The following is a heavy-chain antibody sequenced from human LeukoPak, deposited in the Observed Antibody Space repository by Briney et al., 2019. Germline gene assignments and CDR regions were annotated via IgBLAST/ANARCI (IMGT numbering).Heavy chain of an antibody. J-gene: IGHJ4*02. Sequence: TGGSLRLSCAASGFTFSNYNINWVRQAPGKGLGWVSYISTSGRAIFYADSVKGRFTISRDNAKNSLFLQMNSLRDEDTAVYYCARVPLYDRSGYYFDYWGLGTLVTVSS. D-gene: IGHD3-22*01. CDR2: ISTSGRAI. V-gene: IGHV3-48*02. CDR3: ARVPLYDRSGYYFDY. CDR1: GFTFSNYN.